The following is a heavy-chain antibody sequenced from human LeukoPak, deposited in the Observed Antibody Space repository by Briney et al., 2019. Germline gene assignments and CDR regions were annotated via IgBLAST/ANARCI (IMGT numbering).Heavy chain of an antibody. J-gene: IGHJ4*02. D-gene: IGHD3-22*01. CDR1: GGSISSSTYY. CDR3: ARDGFYDSSGYYYNWVFDY. V-gene: IGHV4-39*07. Sequence: SETLSLTCSVSGGSISSSTYYWGWIRQPPGKGLEWIGSMYYSGSTYYNPSLKSRVTISIDMSKNQFSLKLTSVTAADTAVYYCARDGFYDSSGYYYNWVFDYWGQGTLVSVSS. CDR2: MYYSGST.